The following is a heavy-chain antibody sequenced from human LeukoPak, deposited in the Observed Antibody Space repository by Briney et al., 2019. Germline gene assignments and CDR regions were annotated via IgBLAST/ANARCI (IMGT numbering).Heavy chain of an antibody. CDR1: GFTFSSYA. CDR3: AKDHRPGIAAAGTGGFDY. Sequence: GGSLRLSCAASGFTFSSYAMSWVRQAPGKGLEWVSAISGSGGSTYYADSVKGRFTISRDNSKNTLYLQMNSLRAEDTAVYYCAKDHRPGIAAAGTGGFDYWGQGTLVTVSP. V-gene: IGHV3-23*01. D-gene: IGHD6-13*01. CDR2: ISGSGGST. J-gene: IGHJ4*02.